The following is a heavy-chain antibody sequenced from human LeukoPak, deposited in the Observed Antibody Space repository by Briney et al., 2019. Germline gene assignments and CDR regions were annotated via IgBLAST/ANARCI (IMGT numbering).Heavy chain of an antibody. D-gene: IGHD3-10*01. CDR3: ARRRGAKGGPNWFDP. Sequence: SQTLSLTCTVSGGSISSGSYYWSWIRQPAGKGLEWIGRIYTSGSTNYNPSLKSRVTMTRDTSTSTVYMELSSLRSEDTAVYYCARRRGAKGGPNWFDPWGQGTLVTVSS. J-gene: IGHJ5*02. CDR2: IYTSGST. CDR1: GGSISSGSYY. V-gene: IGHV4-61*02.